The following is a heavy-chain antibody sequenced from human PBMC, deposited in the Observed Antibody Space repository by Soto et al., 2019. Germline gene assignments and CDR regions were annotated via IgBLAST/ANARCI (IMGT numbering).Heavy chain of an antibody. CDR3: ARVGPYCGGDCYSPPP. CDR1: GYSIRNGYY. Sequence: SETLSLTCAVSGYSIRNGYYWGWIRQPPGKGLEWIGTIYHSGSTYYNPSLKSRVTISVDASENHFSLKLSSVTAADTAVYYCARVGPYCGGDCYSPPPWGQGTLVT. V-gene: IGHV4-38-2*01. D-gene: IGHD2-21*02. J-gene: IGHJ5*02. CDR2: IYHSGST.